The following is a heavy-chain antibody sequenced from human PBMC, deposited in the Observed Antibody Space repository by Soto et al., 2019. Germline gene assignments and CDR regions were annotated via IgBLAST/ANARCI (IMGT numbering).Heavy chain of an antibody. CDR1: GGSFSGYY. J-gene: IGHJ4*02. V-gene: IGHV4-34*01. CDR2: INHSGST. CDR3: ARQGGLGLLPHY. D-gene: IGHD3-22*01. Sequence: SETLSLTCAVYGGSFSGYYWSWIRQPPGKGLEWIGEINHSGSTNYNPSLKSRVTISVDTSKNQFSLKLSSVTAADTAVYYCARQGGLGLLPHYWGQGTLVTVSS.